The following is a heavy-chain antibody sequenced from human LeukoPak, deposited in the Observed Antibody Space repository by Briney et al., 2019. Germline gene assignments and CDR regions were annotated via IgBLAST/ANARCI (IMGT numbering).Heavy chain of an antibody. CDR3: AKGGYSNTWYAENFQH. J-gene: IGHJ1*01. Sequence: GGSLRLSCAASGFTFSSYAMSWVRQAPGKGLEWVSAISSSGGDTYYADSVKGRFTISRDNSKNTLYLQINSLRAEDTALYYCAKGGYSNTWYAENFQHWGQGTPVTVSS. D-gene: IGHD6-13*01. CDR1: GFTFSSYA. CDR2: ISSSGGDT. V-gene: IGHV3-23*01.